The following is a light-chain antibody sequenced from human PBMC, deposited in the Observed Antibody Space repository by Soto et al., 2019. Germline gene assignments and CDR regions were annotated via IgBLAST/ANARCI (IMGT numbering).Light chain of an antibody. CDR3: AAWDDTLRARV. CDR1: NSNIGRND. Sequence: QPVLAQPPSASGTPGQRVTISCSGSNSNIGRNDVTWYQQVPGTAPQCLIYSNDQRPSGVPDRISGSRSGTSASLDISGLQSGDEAEYYCAAWDDTLRARVFGGGTKLTVL. CDR2: SND. V-gene: IGLV1-44*01. J-gene: IGLJ2*01.